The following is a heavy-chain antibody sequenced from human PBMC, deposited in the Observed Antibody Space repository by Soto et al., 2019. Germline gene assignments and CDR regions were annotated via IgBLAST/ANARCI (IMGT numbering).Heavy chain of an antibody. CDR3: TTYGGGLTDY. J-gene: IGHJ4*02. D-gene: IGHD3-16*01. V-gene: IGHV3-15*01. CDR1: GFTFSNAW. CDR2: IKSKTDGETT. Sequence: GGSLRLSCAASGFTFSNAWMSWVRQATGKGLEWVGRIKSKTDGETTDYAAPVKGRFTISRDDSKNTLYLQMNSLKTEDTAVYYCTTYGGGLTDYWGQGTLVTVSS.